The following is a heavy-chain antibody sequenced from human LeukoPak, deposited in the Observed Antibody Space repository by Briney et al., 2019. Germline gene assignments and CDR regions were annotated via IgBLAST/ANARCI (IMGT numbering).Heavy chain of an antibody. Sequence: PSETLSLTCTVSGGSTSSYYWSWIRQPPGKGLEWIGYIYYSGSTNYSPSLKSRVTISVDTSKNQFSLKLSSVTAADTAVYYCARDASSWYDYWGQGTLVTVSS. J-gene: IGHJ4*02. V-gene: IGHV4-59*01. CDR3: ARDASSWYDY. D-gene: IGHD6-13*01. CDR2: IYYSGST. CDR1: GGSTSSYY.